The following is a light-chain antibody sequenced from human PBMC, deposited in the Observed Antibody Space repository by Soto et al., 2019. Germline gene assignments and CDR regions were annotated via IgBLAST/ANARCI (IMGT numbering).Light chain of an antibody. CDR1: QSVPNNY. V-gene: IGKV3-20*01. CDR2: GSS. CDR3: HQYDSSPPYT. Sequence: EVVLTQSPGTLSLSPGERATLSCRASQSVPNNYLAWYQQKPGQAPRLLIFGSSDRATGIPDRFSGSGSGTDFTLTISSLEPEEFAVYYCHQYDSSPPYTFGQGTTLEIK. J-gene: IGKJ2*01.